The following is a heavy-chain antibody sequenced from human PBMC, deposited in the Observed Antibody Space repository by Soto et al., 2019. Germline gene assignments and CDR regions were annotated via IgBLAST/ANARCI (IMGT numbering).Heavy chain of an antibody. J-gene: IGHJ4*02. CDR3: MRGGVDSRSLDY. Sequence: EVHLEQSGPEVKKPGESLKISCKGSGYSFTSYWVGWVRQMPGKGLEWMGNIYPGDSDRRYSPSFQGPVVISADKSINTADLQGSSLGASDTAMYCCMRGGVDSRSLDYWGQGTLVTVS. CDR1: GYSFTSYW. CDR2: IYPGDSDR. D-gene: IGHD3-22*01. V-gene: IGHV5-51*03.